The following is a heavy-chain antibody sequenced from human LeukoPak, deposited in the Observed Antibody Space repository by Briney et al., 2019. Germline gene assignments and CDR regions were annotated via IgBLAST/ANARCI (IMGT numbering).Heavy chain of an antibody. D-gene: IGHD5-24*01. CDR1: GGSISSSSYS. Sequence: SETLSLTCTVSGGSISSSSYSWGWIRQPPGKGLEWIGSIYYSGSTYYHPPLKSRVTISVGTSKNQFSLKLSSVTAAHTAVYYCASLHNLGDGYNPKLPGGQGTLVTVSS. CDR2: IYYSGST. CDR3: ASLHNLGDGYNPKLP. V-gene: IGHV4-39*07. J-gene: IGHJ5*02.